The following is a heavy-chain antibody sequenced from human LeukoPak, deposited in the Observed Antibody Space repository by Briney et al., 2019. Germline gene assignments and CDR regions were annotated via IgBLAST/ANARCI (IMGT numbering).Heavy chain of an antibody. V-gene: IGHV6-1*01. CDR3: ARDPDYGDSYNWFDL. J-gene: IGHJ5*02. D-gene: IGHD4-17*01. CDR2: TYYRSKVYN. Sequence: GLXXLGRTYYRSKVYNDYAVSVKSRITINPDTSKNQFSLQLNSVTPEDTAVYYCARDPDYGDSYNWFDLWGQGTLVTVSS.